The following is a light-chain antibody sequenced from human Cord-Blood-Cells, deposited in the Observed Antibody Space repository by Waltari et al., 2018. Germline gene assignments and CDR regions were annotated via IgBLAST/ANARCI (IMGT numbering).Light chain of an antibody. V-gene: IGLV3-1*01. CDR1: KVGHKY. CDR3: QAWDRSTVV. CDR2: HDS. J-gene: IGLJ2*01. Sequence: SYERSEPPWVPVSTGQTASVTCPGEKVGHKYECWYQQGAGQCPVLVIYHDSKRPSGCPERFSGSNSGNTAPLTISRTQAMDEADYYCQAWDRSTVVFGGGTKLTVL.